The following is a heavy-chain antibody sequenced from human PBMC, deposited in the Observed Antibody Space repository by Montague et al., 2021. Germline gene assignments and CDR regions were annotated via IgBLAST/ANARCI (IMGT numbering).Heavy chain of an antibody. D-gene: IGHD5-12*01. CDR2: IHSTGST. V-gene: IGHV4-59*01. Sequence: SETLSLTCTVSGDSISSYYWTWIRQPPGKGLEWIGYIHSTGSTDYNPSLKNRVTISVDTSKQLFSLRLNSVTAADTAIYYCAKGRGGDDSEGYHYYMDVWGKGATVTVSS. J-gene: IGHJ6*03. CDR3: AKGRGGDDSEGYHYYMDV. CDR1: GDSISSYY.